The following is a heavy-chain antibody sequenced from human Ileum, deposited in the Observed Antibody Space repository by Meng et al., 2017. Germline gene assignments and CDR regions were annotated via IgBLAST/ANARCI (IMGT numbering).Heavy chain of an antibody. CDR1: GGSISSGSYY. CDR3: ARARAWGARDAFDI. J-gene: IGHJ3*02. D-gene: IGHD1-26*01. V-gene: IGHV4-61*02. CDR2: IYTSGST. Sequence: SETLSLTCTVSGGSISSGSYYWSWIRQPAGKGLEWIGRIYTSGSTNYNPSLKSRVTISVDTSKNQFSLKLSSVTAADTAVYYCARARAWGARDAFDIWGQGTMVTVSS.